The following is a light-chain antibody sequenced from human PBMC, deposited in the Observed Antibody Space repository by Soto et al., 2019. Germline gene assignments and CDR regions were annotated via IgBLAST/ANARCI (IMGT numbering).Light chain of an antibody. Sequence: QSALTQPASVSGSPRQTITISCTGTRSDVGGYNYVCWYQQHPGTATHLMIYELSNRSSGASHCSSGSYSGNTASLIISVHPAEDDADYYCSSDNSSSTLVFGTGTKVTVL. CDR3: SSDNSSSTLV. CDR1: RSDVGGYNY. J-gene: IGLJ1*01. CDR2: ELS. V-gene: IGLV2-14*01.